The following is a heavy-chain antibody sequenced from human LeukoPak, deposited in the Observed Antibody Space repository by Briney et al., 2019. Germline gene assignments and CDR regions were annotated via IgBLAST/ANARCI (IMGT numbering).Heavy chain of an antibody. V-gene: IGHV1-69*04. CDR1: GYTFTSYG. J-gene: IGHJ1*01. D-gene: IGHD2-2*01. Sequence: GASVKVSCKASGYTFTSYGISWVRQAPGQGLEWMGRIIPILGIANYAQKFQGRVTITADKSTSTAYMELSSLRSEDTAVYYCAMSSGYCSSTSCSRRAEYFQHWGQGTLVTVSS. CDR2: IIPILGIA. CDR3: AMSSGYCSSTSCSRRAEYFQH.